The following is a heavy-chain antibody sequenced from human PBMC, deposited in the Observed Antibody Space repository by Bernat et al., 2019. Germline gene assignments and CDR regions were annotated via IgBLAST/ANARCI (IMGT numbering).Heavy chain of an antibody. V-gene: IGHV3-23*01. D-gene: IGHD5-18*01. CDR3: AKDRPQPAHTDYFDY. CDR2: ISGSGANP. J-gene: IGHJ4*02. Sequence: EVQLLESGGGLVQPGGSLRVSCAASGFTFSSYAMSWVRQAPGKGLEWVSSISGSGANPYYADSVKGRFTISRDNSKNTLYLQMNSLRAEDTAVYYCAKDRPQPAHTDYFDYWGQGTLVTVSS. CDR1: GFTFSSYA.